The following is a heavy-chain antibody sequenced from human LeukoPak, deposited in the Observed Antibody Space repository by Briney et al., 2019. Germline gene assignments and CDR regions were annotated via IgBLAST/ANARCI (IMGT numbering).Heavy chain of an antibody. CDR1: GYTFTGYY. CDR2: INPNSGGT. D-gene: IGHD6-6*01. Sequence: GSVKVSCKASGYTFTGYYMHWVRQAPGQGLEWMGWINPNSGGTNYAQKFQGRVTMTRDTSISTAYMELSRLRSDDTAVYYCARRGDSSSSSGGFDPWGQGTLVTVSS. V-gene: IGHV1-2*02. J-gene: IGHJ5*02. CDR3: ARRGDSSSSSGGFDP.